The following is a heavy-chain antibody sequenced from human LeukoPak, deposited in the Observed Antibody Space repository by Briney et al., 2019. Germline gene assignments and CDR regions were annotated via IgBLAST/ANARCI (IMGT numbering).Heavy chain of an antibody. D-gene: IGHD3-3*01. CDR1: GFTFSSYW. Sequence: GGSLRLSCAAPGFTFSSYWMSWVRQAPGKGLEGVANIKQDGSEKYYVDSVKGRFTISRDNAKNSLYLQMNSLRAEDTAVYYCARDTSYYDFWSGYQFSFDYWGQGTLVTVSS. J-gene: IGHJ4*02. CDR2: IKQDGSEK. CDR3: ARDTSYYDFWSGYQFSFDY. V-gene: IGHV3-7*01.